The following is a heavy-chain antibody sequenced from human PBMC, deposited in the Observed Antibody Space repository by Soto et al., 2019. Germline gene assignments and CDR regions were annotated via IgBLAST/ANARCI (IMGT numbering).Heavy chain of an antibody. Sequence: PGGSLRLSCAASGFTSSSYEMNWVRQAPGKGLEWVSYISSSGSTIYYADSVKGRFTISRDNAKNSLYLQMNSLRAEDTAVYYCARVVRQYCSSTSCYSPENWFDPWGQGTLVTVSS. CDR2: ISSSGSTI. D-gene: IGHD2-2*01. J-gene: IGHJ5*02. CDR1: GFTSSSYE. CDR3: ARVVRQYCSSTSCYSPENWFDP. V-gene: IGHV3-48*03.